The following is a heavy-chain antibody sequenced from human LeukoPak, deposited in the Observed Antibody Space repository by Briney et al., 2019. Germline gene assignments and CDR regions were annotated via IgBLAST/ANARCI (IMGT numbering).Heavy chain of an antibody. V-gene: IGHV4-4*02. D-gene: IGHD3-10*01. CDR3: ARGLSLYYGSGGLDP. CDR1: GGSISSTNW. Sequence: SETLSLTCAVSGGSISSTNWWSWVRQPPGKGLEWIGEIYHSGSTNYNPSLKSRVTISVDKSKNQFSLKLSSVTAADTAVCYCARGLSLYYGSGGLDPWGQGTLVTVSS. CDR2: IYHSGST. J-gene: IGHJ5*02.